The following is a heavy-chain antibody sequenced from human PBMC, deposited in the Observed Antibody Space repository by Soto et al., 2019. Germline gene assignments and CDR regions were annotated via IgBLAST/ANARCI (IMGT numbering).Heavy chain of an antibody. CDR2: ISWNSGSI. V-gene: IGHV3-9*01. CDR1: GFTFDDYA. Sequence: GGSLRLSCAASGFTFDDYAMHWVRQAPGKGLEWVSGISWNSGSIGYADSVKGRFTISRDNAKNSLYLQMNSLRAEDTALYYCAKDSDILTGTFDYWGQGTLVTVSS. J-gene: IGHJ4*02. CDR3: AKDSDILTGTFDY. D-gene: IGHD3-9*01.